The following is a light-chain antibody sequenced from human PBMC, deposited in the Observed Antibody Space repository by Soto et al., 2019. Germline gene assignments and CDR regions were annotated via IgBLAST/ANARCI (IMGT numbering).Light chain of an antibody. CDR1: QSIDIY. CDR3: QASYRNIRT. J-gene: IGKJ1*01. Sequence: DVQMTQSPSSLSAAVGDRVTITCRASQSIDIYLNWYHQRPGKAPKLLIYAASNLQSGVPSRFSGGGSGTDFTLTISSLQPEDLGTYYCQASYRNIRTFGQGTKVE. V-gene: IGKV1-39*01. CDR2: AAS.